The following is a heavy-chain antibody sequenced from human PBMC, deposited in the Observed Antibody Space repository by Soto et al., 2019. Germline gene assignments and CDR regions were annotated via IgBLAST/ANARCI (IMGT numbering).Heavy chain of an antibody. CDR3: ARDLSSSSSGFY. J-gene: IGHJ4*02. CDR1: GFTFSSYS. V-gene: IGHV3-21*01. CDR2: ISSSSSYI. Sequence: PGGSLRLSCAASGFTFSSYSMNWVRQAPGKGLEWVSSISSSSSYIYYADSVKGRFTISRDNAKNSLYLQMNSLRAEDTAVYYCARDLSSSSSGFYWGQGTRVTVSS. D-gene: IGHD6-6*01.